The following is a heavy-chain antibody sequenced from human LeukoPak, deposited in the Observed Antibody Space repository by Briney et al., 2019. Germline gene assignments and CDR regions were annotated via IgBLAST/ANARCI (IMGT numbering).Heavy chain of an antibody. J-gene: IGHJ4*02. CDR1: GFTFSSYA. D-gene: IGHD2-8*01. V-gene: IGHV3-30-3*02. CDR3: AKNGPKGPFVRYFDY. CDR2: ISYDGSNK. Sequence: GRSLRLSCAASGFTFSSYAMHWVRQAPGKGLEWVAVISYDGSNKYYADSVKGRFTISRDNSKNTLYLQMTSLRAEDTAVYYCAKNGPKGPFVRYFDYWGQGTLITVSS.